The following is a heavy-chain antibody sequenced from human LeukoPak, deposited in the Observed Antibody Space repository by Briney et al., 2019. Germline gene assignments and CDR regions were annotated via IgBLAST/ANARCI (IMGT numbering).Heavy chain of an antibody. CDR2: IKEDGSVK. D-gene: IGHD3-16*01. Sequence: PGGSLRLSCVVSGFTFSSNWMSWVRRAPGKGLEWVGNIKEDGSVKYYVDSVKGRFTISRDNAKNSLYLQMNSLRAEDTAVYYCASQSFGRFDPWGQGTGVTVSS. CDR1: GFTFSSNW. J-gene: IGHJ5*02. V-gene: IGHV3-7*02. CDR3: ASQSFGRFDP.